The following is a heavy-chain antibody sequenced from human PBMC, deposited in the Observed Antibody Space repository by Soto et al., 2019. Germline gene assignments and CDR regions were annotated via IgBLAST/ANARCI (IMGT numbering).Heavy chain of an antibody. D-gene: IGHD2-2*02. Sequence: PGGSLRLSCAASGFTVSSNYMSWVRQAPGKGLEWVSVIYSGGSTYYADSVKGRFTISRDNSKNTLYLQMNSLRAEDTAVYYCASRDIVLVPAAINYYYGMDVWGQGTTVTVSS. CDR2: IYSGGST. CDR1: GFTVSSNY. V-gene: IGHV3-66*01. CDR3: ASRDIVLVPAAINYYYGMDV. J-gene: IGHJ6*02.